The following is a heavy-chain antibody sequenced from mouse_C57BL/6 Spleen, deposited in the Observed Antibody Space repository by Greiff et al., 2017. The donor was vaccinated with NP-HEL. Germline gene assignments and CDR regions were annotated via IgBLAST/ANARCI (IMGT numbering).Heavy chain of an antibody. CDR3: AREPGYDEAY. V-gene: IGHV5-4*01. CDR2: ISDGGSYT. Sequence: EVKLVESGGGLVKPGGSLKLSCAASGFTFSSYAMSWVRQTPEKRLEWVATISDGGSYTYYPDNVKGRFTISRDNAKNNLYLQMSHLKSEDTAMYYCAREPGYDEAYWGQGTLVTVSA. D-gene: IGHD2-2*01. CDR1: GFTFSSYA. J-gene: IGHJ3*01.